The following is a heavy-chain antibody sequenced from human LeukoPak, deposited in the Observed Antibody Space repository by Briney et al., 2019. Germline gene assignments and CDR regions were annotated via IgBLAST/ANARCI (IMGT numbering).Heavy chain of an antibody. CDR3: ARAKSGGYSYRAYYFDY. CDR2: INPNSGGT. CDR1: GYTFTGYY. Sequence: ASVKVPCKASGYTFTGYYMHWVRQAPGQGLEWMGWINPNSGGTNYAQKFQGRVTITADESTSTAYMELSSLRSEDTAVYYCARAKSGGYSYRAYYFDYWGQGTLVTVSS. V-gene: IGHV1-2*02. D-gene: IGHD5-18*01. J-gene: IGHJ4*02.